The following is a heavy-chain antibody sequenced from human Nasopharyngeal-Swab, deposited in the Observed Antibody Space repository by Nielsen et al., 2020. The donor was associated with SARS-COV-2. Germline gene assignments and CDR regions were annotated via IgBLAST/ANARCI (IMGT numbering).Heavy chain of an antibody. CDR3: ARMVYADY. CDR1: GGSFSGYY. D-gene: IGHD2-8*01. J-gene: IGHJ4*02. Sequence: SETLSLTCAVYGGSFSGYYWSWFRQPPGKGLEWIGYIYYTGSTNYNPSLKSRVTISIDTSKKYFSLELSSLTAADTAVYYCARMVYADYWGQGILVTVSS. V-gene: IGHV4-59*01. CDR2: IYYTGST.